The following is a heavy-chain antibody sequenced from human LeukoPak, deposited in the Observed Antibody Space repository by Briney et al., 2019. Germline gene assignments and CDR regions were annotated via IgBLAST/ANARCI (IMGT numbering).Heavy chain of an antibody. CDR3: VRGSTLRHYQY. CDR2: IYYSGST. CDR1: GGSISSTTYY. D-gene: IGHD3-16*01. J-gene: IGHJ4*02. Sequence: SETLSLTCTVSGGSISSTTYYWVGIRRPPGKGLEWIGSIYYSGSTYYNPSLKSRVTVSVDTSKNQFSLNLSSVTAADTAVYYCVRGSTLRHYQYWGQGTLVTVSS. V-gene: IGHV4-39*01.